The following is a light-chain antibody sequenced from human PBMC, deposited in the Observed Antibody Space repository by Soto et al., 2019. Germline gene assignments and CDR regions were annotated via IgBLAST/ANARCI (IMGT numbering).Light chain of an antibody. CDR3: QQSYSVPIT. V-gene: IGKV1-39*01. Sequence: DIQMTQSPSSLSASVGDRVTITCRASESISTHLNWYQQKSGGAPQFLIQAASTLQTGVPSRFSGSGAGTDFTLTISSLQPEDFATYHCQQSYSVPITFGQGTRLEIK. J-gene: IGKJ5*01. CDR1: ESISTH. CDR2: AAS.